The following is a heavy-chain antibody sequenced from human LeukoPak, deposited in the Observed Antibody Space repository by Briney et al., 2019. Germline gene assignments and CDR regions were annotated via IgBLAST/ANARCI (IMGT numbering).Heavy chain of an antibody. J-gene: IGHJ2*01. Sequence: GGSLRLSCAASGFTFSSYGMSWVRQAPRKGLEWVSAISGGGDITYYADSVKGRFTISRDSSKNTLYLQMSSLRDEDTAVYYCAKNNDYGGSYWYFDLWGRGTLVTVSS. D-gene: IGHD4-23*01. CDR3: AKNNDYGGSYWYFDL. CDR2: ISGGGDIT. V-gene: IGHV3-23*01. CDR1: GFTFSSYG.